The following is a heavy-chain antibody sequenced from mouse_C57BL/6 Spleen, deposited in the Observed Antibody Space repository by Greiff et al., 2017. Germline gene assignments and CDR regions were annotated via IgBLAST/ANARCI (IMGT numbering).Heavy chain of an antibody. V-gene: IGHV1-82*01. CDR2: IYPGDGDT. CDR3: ARVGDYAHYFDY. D-gene: IGHD2-4*01. CDR1: GYAFSSSW. J-gene: IGHJ2*01. Sequence: QVQLQQSGPELVKPGASVKISCKASGYAFSSSWMNWVKQRPGKGLEWIGRIYPGDGDTNYNGKFKGKATLTADKSSSTAYMQLSSLTSEDSAFYFCARVGDYAHYFDYWGQGTTLTVSS.